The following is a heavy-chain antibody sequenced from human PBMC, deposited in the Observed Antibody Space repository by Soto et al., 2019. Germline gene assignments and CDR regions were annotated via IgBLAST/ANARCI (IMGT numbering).Heavy chain of an antibody. D-gene: IGHD1-26*01. CDR3: ATQEVGGSYVYTFDP. CDR2: IYYSGST. CDR1: GGSISSSNYY. Sequence: SETLSLTCTASGGSISSSNYYWGWIRHPPGKGLEWIGSIYYSGSTYYNPSLKSRVTISVDTSKNQFSLKLSSVTAADTAVYYCATQEVGGSYVYTFDPWGQGTLVTVSS. V-gene: IGHV4-39*01. J-gene: IGHJ5*02.